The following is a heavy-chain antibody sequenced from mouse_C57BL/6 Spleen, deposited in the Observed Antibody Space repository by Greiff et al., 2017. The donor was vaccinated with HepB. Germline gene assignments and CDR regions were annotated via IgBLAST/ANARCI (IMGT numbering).Heavy chain of an antibody. CDR3: TREGYGNYHAMDY. Sequence: LVESGAELVRPGASVTLSCKASGYTFTDYEMHWVKQTPVHGLEWIGAIDPETGGTAYNQKFKGKAILTADKSSSTAYMELRSLTSEDSAVYYCTREGYGNYHAMDYWGQGTSVTVSS. CDR1: GYTFTDYE. V-gene: IGHV1-15*01. D-gene: IGHD2-10*02. CDR2: IDPETGGT. J-gene: IGHJ4*01.